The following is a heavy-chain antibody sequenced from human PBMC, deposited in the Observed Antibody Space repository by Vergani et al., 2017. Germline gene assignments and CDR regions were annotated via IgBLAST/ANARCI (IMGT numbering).Heavy chain of an antibody. CDR1: GGSFTSYH. CDR2: CDHTGRP. D-gene: IGHD4-11*01. CDR3: ARVNTETNGHLYYYYYMDV. V-gene: IGHV4-34*01. Sequence: QVQLQQWGGGLLKPSETLSLTCVVNGGSFTSYHWTWIRPSPGEGLEWVGDCDHTGRPDYNPYLKSRLTLSVDKSRNQFSLTLNSVTATDTAIYFCARVNTETNGHLYYYYYMDVWGQGTAVTVS. J-gene: IGHJ6*03.